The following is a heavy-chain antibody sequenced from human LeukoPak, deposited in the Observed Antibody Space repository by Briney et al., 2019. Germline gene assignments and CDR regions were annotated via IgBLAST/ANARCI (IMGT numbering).Heavy chain of an antibody. J-gene: IGHJ4*02. CDR1: GFTFSNYN. Sequence: PGGSLRLSCAASGFTFSNYNMNWVRQAPGKGLEWVSYISSRNTPIFYADSVKGRFTISRDNAKNSLFLQMNSLRAEDTAVYYCARDRGFSTFDYWGQGTLVTVSS. CDR2: ISSRNTPI. D-gene: IGHD3-22*01. CDR3: ARDRGFSTFDY. V-gene: IGHV3-48*04.